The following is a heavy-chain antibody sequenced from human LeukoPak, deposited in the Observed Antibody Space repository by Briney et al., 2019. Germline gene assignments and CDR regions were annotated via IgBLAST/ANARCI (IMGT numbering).Heavy chain of an antibody. D-gene: IGHD5-24*01. J-gene: IGHJ4*02. CDR1: GFSLSISGMC. CDR3: ARMDRRDGYKFDS. CDR2: IDWDDDK. V-gene: IGHV2-70*11. Sequence: SGPTLVNPTQTLTLTCTFSGFSLSISGMCVSWIRQPPGKPLEWLARIDWDDDKYYLTSLKTRLTISKDTSKNQVVLTMTNMDPVDTATYFCARMDRRDGYKFDSWGQGILVTVSS.